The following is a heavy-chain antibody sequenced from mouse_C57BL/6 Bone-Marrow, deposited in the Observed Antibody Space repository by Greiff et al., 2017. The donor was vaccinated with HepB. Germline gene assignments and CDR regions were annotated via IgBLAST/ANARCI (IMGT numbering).Heavy chain of an antibody. J-gene: IGHJ1*03. Sequence: EVQLQESGGGLVKPGGSLKLSCAASGFTFSDYGMHWVRQAPEKGLEWVAYISSGSSTIYYADTVKGRFTISRDNAKNTLFLQMTSLRSEDTAMYYCAIEDYYYGSSYWYFDVWGTGTTVTVSS. CDR2: ISSGSSTI. V-gene: IGHV5-17*01. CDR1: GFTFSDYG. D-gene: IGHD1-1*01. CDR3: AIEDYYYGSSYWYFDV.